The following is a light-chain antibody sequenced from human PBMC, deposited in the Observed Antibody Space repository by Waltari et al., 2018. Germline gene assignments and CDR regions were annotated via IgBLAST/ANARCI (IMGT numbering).Light chain of an antibody. CDR3: QQYISTPPWT. J-gene: IGKJ1*01. Sequence: DIVMTQSPESLAVSLGERATINCTSSRSVLYTHDNKNFLAWFQQKPGQPPKPLIYWESAREPGFPDRFSGSGSGTDFTLTISSLQAEDVAVYYCQQYISTPPWTFGQGTRVEIK. CDR2: WES. V-gene: IGKV4-1*01. CDR1: RSVLYTHDNKNF.